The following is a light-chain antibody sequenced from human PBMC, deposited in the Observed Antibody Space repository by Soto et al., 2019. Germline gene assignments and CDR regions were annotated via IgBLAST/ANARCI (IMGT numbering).Light chain of an antibody. CDR2: WAS. CDR3: QQYYSTPGT. J-gene: IGKJ1*01. Sequence: DIVMTQSPDSLDVSLGERATINCKSSQSVLYSSNNKNYLAWYQQKPGQPPKLLIYWASTRESGVPDRFSGSGSGTDFTLTISSLQAEDVAVYYCQQYYSTPGTFGQGTKVDIK. V-gene: IGKV4-1*01. CDR1: QSVLYSSNNKNY.